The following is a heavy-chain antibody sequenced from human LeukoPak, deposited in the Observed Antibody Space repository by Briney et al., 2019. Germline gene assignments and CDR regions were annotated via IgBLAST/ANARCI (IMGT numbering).Heavy chain of an antibody. V-gene: IGHV3-23*05. CDR2: ISNDK. CDR1: GFTFKTFA. Sequence: GGSLRLSRVASGFTFKTFAMTWVRQAPGKGLEWVSTISNDKHYADSVRGRITISRDDSRKTVFLQMNSLTPEDAAIYYCTKDSQGFYGGPWYGTYGMDVWGQGTTVTVSS. D-gene: IGHD3-16*01. CDR3: TKDSQGFYGGPWYGTYGMDV. J-gene: IGHJ6*02.